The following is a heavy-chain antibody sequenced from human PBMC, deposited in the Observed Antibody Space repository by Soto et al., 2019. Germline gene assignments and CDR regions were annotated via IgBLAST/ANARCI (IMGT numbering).Heavy chain of an antibody. V-gene: IGHV1-69*08. D-gene: IGHD2-15*01. J-gene: IGHJ6*03. CDR1: GDTFSTHT. CDR3: ARDQYCSVSTCFGDPDV. CDR2: IIPLLGLT. Sequence: QVQLQQSGAEVKKPGSSVKVSCHASGDTFSTHTITWVRQAPGQGLEWVGRIIPLLGLTDYAQKFQGRVVITADKSTSTTYMVLSRLRSEDTALYCCARDQYCSVSTCFGDPDVWGTGTSVTVSS.